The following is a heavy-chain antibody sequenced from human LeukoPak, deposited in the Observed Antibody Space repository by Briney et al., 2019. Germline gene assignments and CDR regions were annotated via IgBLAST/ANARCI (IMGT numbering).Heavy chain of an antibody. D-gene: IGHD3-22*01. V-gene: IGHV3-9*01. CDR1: GFTFDDYA. J-gene: IGHJ4*02. CDR2: ISWNSGSI. CDR3: AKGITMIVGVPFDY. Sequence: PGGSLRLSCAASGFTFDDYAMHWVRQAPGKGLEWVSGISWNSGSIGYADSVKGRFTISRDNAKNSLYLQMNSLRAEDTALYYCAKGITMIVGVPFDYWGQGTLVTVSS.